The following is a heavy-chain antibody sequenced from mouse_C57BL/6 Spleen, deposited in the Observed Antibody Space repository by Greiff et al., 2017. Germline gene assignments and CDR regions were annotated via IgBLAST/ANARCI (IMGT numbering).Heavy chain of an antibody. V-gene: IGHV5-9-1*02. Sequence: EVKLMESGEGLVKPGGSLKLSCAASGFTFSSYAMSWVRQTPEKRLEWVAYISSGGDYIYYADTVKGRFTISRDNARNTLYLQMSSLKSEDTAMYYCTRDKYAIVTYAMDYWGQGTSVTVSS. CDR1: GFTFSSYA. J-gene: IGHJ4*01. D-gene: IGHD2-12*01. CDR3: TRDKYAIVTYAMDY. CDR2: ISSGGDYI.